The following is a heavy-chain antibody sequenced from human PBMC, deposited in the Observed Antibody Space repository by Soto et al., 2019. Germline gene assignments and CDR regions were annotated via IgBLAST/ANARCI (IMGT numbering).Heavy chain of an antibody. Sequence: SVKVSCKASGFTFANSAVQWVRQARGQHLEWLGWIVVGSGNINYAQKFQERVTITRDMSTSTAYMEFRSLRSEDTAMYYCAAGYCSSTSCYSPEYRPLDYWGQGTLLTVSS. CDR3: AAGYCSSTSCYSPEYRPLDY. D-gene: IGHD2-2*01. CDR2: IVVGSGNI. J-gene: IGHJ4*02. V-gene: IGHV1-58*01. CDR1: GFTFANSA.